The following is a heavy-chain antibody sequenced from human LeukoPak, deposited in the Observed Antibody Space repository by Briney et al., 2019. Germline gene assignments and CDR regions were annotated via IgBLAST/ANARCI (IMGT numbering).Heavy chain of an antibody. V-gene: IGHV1-8*02. Sequence: ASVKVSCKASGYTFTSYGISWVRQAPGQRPEWMGWMSPNSGDTGYAQKFQDRVTMTRNTSISTAYMELSSLRSDDTAVYYCARGPPNWGYDYWGPGTLVTVSS. D-gene: IGHD7-27*01. CDR3: ARGPPNWGYDY. CDR1: GYTFTSYG. J-gene: IGHJ4*02. CDR2: MSPNSGDT.